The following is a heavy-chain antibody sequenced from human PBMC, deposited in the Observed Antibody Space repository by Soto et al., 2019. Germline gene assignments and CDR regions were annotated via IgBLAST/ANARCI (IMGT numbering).Heavy chain of an antibody. CDR1: GFPLRIST. V-gene: IGHV3-21*01. CDR2: ISSSSSYI. CDR3: ARDLGAVSAM. J-gene: IGHJ4*02. Sequence: PGGSLRLSCAASGFPLRISTMNWVRQAPGKGLEWLSSISSSSSYIFYADSVKGRFTISRDNAKNSLYLQMNSLRAEDTAVYYCARDLGAVSAMWGQGTLVTVSS. D-gene: IGHD2-21*02.